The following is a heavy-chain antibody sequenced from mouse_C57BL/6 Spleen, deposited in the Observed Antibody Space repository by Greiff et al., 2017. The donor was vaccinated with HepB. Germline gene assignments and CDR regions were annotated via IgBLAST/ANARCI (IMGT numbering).Heavy chain of an antibody. CDR1: GFTFSSYG. CDR2: ISSGGSYT. V-gene: IGHV5-6*01. Sequence: EVKLVESGGDLVKPGGSLKLSCAASGFTFSSYGMSWVRQTPDKRLEWVATISSGGSYTYYPDSVKGRFTISRDNAKNTLYLRMSSLKSEDTAMYYCARQRKLGLYYFDYWGQGTTLTVSS. CDR3: ARQRKLGLYYFDY. J-gene: IGHJ2*01. D-gene: IGHD4-1*01.